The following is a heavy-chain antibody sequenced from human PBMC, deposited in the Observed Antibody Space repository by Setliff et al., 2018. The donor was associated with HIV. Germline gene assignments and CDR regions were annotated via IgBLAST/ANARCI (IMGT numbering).Heavy chain of an antibody. Sequence: PSETLSLTCTVSGGSLRRGNYYWSWIRQPAGEGLEWIGHISSTGSTNYNPSLKNRVTLSLDTSMNQFSLKLRSVFAGDTAVYFCVRDPGYSSGWSGTTFDYWGQGTLVTVSS. CDR3: VRDPGYSSGWSGTTFDY. D-gene: IGHD6-19*01. CDR1: GGSLRRGNYY. V-gene: IGHV4-61*09. J-gene: IGHJ4*02. CDR2: ISSTGST.